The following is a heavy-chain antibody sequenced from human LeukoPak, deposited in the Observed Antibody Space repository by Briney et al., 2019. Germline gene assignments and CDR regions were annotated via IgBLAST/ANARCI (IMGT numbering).Heavy chain of an antibody. CDR1: GFSFSSHN. CDR3: ARVYYDSSGYYQLDY. J-gene: IGHJ4*02. CDR2: ISNGGRYL. V-gene: IGHV3-21*01. D-gene: IGHD3-22*01. Sequence: GGSLRLSCAASGFSFSSHNMNWVRQAPGKGLEWVSSISNGGRYLYYADSVKGRFTISRDNAKNSLYLQMNSLRAEDTAVYYCARVYYDSSGYYQLDYWGQGTLVTVSS.